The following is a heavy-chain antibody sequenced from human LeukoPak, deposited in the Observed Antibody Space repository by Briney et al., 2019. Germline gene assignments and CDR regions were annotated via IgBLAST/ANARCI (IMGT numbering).Heavy chain of an antibody. CDR3: AADTPGGSRGAFDI. CDR1: GFTFTSTA. J-gene: IGHJ3*02. Sequence: EASVKVSCKASGFTFTSTAVQWVRQARGQRLEWIGWILVGSGNTNYAQKFQERVTITRDMSTSTAYMELSSLRSEDTAVYYCAADTPGGSRGAFDIWGQGTMVTVSS. CDR2: ILVGSGNT. D-gene: IGHD2-15*01. V-gene: IGHV1-58*01.